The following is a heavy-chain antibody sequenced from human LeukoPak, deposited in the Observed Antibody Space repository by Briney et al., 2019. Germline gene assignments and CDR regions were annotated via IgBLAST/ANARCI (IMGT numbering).Heavy chain of an antibody. CDR3: ARKSDSLLVREGDS. J-gene: IGHJ4*02. V-gene: IGHV3-66*01. CDR1: GFTVNRNY. Sequence: GGSLRLSCAASGFTVNRNYMIWVRQAPGKGLECVSVIYSGGTTWYADSVKGRFTISRDTNTLYLQMNSLRAEDTAVYYCARKSDSLLVREGDSWGQGTLVTVSS. D-gene: IGHD3-10*01. CDR2: IYSGGTT.